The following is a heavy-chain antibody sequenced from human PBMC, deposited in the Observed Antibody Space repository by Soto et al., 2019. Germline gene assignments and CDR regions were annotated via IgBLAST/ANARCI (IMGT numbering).Heavy chain of an antibody. CDR2: ISTGNGKT. J-gene: IGHJ4*02. V-gene: IGHV1-3*04. CDR3: AKGSQMRTPHY. CDR1: GYTFTDYA. Sequence: ASVKVSCKASGYTFTDYAMHWVRQAPGQRLEWMGWISTGNGKTKYSQKFQGRVTITRDTSATTAYMELSSLRSEDTAVYYRAKGSQMRTPHYWGQGTLVTVSS.